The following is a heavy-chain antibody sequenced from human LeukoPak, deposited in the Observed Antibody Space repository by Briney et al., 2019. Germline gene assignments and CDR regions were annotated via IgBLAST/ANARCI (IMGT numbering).Heavy chain of an antibody. D-gene: IGHD3-10*01. CDR2: INWNSGKI. CDR3: AKDGFGPMVRGVTIMGRGYSEQNYFDY. V-gene: IGHV3-9*01. Sequence: GGSLRLSCAASGFKFYDYVMHWVRQVPGKGLEWVSGINWNSGKIAYADSVKGRFTISRDNAKNSLYLQMNSLRAEDTAVYYCAKDGFGPMVRGVTIMGRGYSEQNYFDYWGQGTLVTVSS. J-gene: IGHJ4*02. CDR1: GFKFYDYV.